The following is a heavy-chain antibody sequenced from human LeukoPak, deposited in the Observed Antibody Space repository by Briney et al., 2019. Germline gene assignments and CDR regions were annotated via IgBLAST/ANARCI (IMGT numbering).Heavy chain of an antibody. J-gene: IGHJ4*02. CDR3: ARSIAAAGQPDFDY. CDR1: GYSMSSGYY. Sequence: SETLSLTCTVSGYSMSSGYYWSWIRQPPGKGLEWIGEINHSGSTNYNPSLKSRVTISVDTSKNQFSLKLSSVTAADTAVYYCARSIAAAGQPDFDYWGQGTLVTVSS. D-gene: IGHD6-13*01. V-gene: IGHV4-34*01. CDR2: INHSGST.